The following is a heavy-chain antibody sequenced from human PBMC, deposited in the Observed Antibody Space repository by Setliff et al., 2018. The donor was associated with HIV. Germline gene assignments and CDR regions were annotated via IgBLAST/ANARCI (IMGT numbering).Heavy chain of an antibody. CDR2: ILFDGTYK. Sequence: GGSLRLSCAASGFRFSSYGVHWVRQAPGKGLDWVASILFDGTYKYYAASVKGRFTISRDNSKNTLFLQMGSLRTEDTAVYFCAKNLYSSIWSPLDYWGQGTLVTVSS. J-gene: IGHJ4*02. CDR1: GFRFSSYG. D-gene: IGHD6-13*01. CDR3: AKNLYSSIWSPLDY. V-gene: IGHV3-30*02.